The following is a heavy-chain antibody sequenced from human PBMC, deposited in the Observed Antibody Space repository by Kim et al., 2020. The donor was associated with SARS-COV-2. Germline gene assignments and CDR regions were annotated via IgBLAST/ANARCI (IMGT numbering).Heavy chain of an antibody. D-gene: IGHD1-26*01. J-gene: IGHJ4*02. CDR3: AHRRGWELGGGFDY. V-gene: IGHV2-5*02. CDR2: IYWDDNK. Sequence: PGKALEGLALIYWDDNKRYSPSLKSRLTITKDTSKTQVVLTMTSMDPVDTATYFCAHRRGWELGGGFDYWGQGTLVTVSS.